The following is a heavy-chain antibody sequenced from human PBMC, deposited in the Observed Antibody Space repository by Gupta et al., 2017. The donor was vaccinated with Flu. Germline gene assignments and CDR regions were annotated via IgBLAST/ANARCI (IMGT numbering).Heavy chain of an antibody. J-gene: IGHJ6*02. CDR3: ARVGKGVASTLYYYGMDV. Sequence: PGKALEWLAHIFSNDEKSYSTSLKSRLTISKDTSKSQVVLTMTNMDPVDTATYYCARVGKGVASTLYYYGMDVWGQGTTVTVSS. D-gene: IGHD5-12*01. V-gene: IGHV2-26*01. CDR2: IFSNDEK.